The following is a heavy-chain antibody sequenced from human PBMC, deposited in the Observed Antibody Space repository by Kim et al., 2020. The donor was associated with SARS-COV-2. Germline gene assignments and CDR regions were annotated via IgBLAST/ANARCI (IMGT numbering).Heavy chain of an antibody. Sequence: KSRITINPDTSKNQFSLQLNSVTPEDTAVYYCARARAKYSSSWYHHFDYWGQGTLVTVSS. CDR3: ARARAKYSSSWYHHFDY. V-gene: IGHV6-1*01. J-gene: IGHJ4*02. D-gene: IGHD6-13*01.